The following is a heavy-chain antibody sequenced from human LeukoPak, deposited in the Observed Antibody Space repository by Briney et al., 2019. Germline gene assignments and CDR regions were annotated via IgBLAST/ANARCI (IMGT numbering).Heavy chain of an antibody. CDR3: ARRGSVIVVVIDFDY. J-gene: IGHJ4*02. V-gene: IGHV1-46*01. CDR2: INPSGGST. D-gene: IGHD3-22*01. Sequence: ASVKVSCKASGYTFTSYYMHWVRQAPGQGLEWMGIINPSGGSTSYAQKFQGRVTMTRDTSTSTVYMELSSLRSEDTAVYYCARRGSVIVVVIDFDYWGQGTLVTVSS. CDR1: GYTFTSYY.